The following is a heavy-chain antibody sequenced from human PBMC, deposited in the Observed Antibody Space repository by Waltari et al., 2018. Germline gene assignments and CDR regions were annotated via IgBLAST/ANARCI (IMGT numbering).Heavy chain of an antibody. Sequence: QVQLVQSGAEVKKPGSSVKVSCKASGGTFSSYTISWVRQAPGQGLEWMGRIIPIRGIANCAQKFQGRVTITADKSTSTAYMELSSLRSEDTAVYYCARPSSIAATDAFDIWGQGTMVTVSS. J-gene: IGHJ3*02. CDR2: IIPIRGIA. CDR3: ARPSSIAATDAFDI. CDR1: GGTFSSYT. V-gene: IGHV1-69*02. D-gene: IGHD6-6*01.